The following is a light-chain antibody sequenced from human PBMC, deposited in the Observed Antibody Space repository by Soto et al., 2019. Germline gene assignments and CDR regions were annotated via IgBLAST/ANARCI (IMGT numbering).Light chain of an antibody. V-gene: IGKV1-8*01. J-gene: IGKJ3*01. CDR2: AAS. CDR1: QGISSY. Sequence: AIRMTQSPSSFSASTGDRVTITCRASQGISSYLAWYQQKPGKAPKLLIYAASTLQSGVPSRFSGSGSGTDFPLTISCLQSEDFATSYCQQYYSYPPVFGPGTKVDIK. CDR3: QQYYSYPPV.